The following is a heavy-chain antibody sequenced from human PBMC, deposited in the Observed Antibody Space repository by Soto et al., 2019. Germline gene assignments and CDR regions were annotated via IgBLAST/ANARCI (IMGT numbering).Heavy chain of an antibody. CDR3: AREGGGYWAY. CDR2: IWYDGSNK. Sequence: QVQLVESGGGVVQPGRSLRLSCAASGFTFSSYGMHWVRQAPGKGLEWVAVIWYDGSNKYYADSAKGRFTISRDNSKNTLYLQMNSLRAEDTAVYYCAREGGGYWAYWGQGTLVTVSS. V-gene: IGHV3-33*01. D-gene: IGHD2-21*01. J-gene: IGHJ4*02. CDR1: GFTFSSYG.